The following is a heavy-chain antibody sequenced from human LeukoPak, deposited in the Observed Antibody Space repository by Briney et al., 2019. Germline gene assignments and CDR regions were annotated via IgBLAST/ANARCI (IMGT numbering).Heavy chain of an antibody. CDR2: IYPDDSDT. CDR3: ARPNITSYYDSRGYDAFDV. J-gene: IGHJ3*01. V-gene: IGHV5-51*01. CDR1: GYRFNAYW. D-gene: IGHD3-22*01. Sequence: GESLKISFKGSGYRFNAYWIAWVRQMPGKGLEWMGIIYPDDSDTRYRPSFQGQVTISADKSVRTAYLQWSSLKASDTAMYYCARPNITSYYDSRGYDAFDVWGQGTMVTVSS.